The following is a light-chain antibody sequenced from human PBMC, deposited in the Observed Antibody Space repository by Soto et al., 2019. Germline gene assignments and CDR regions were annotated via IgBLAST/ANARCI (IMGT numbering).Light chain of an antibody. Sequence: QSVLTQPASVSGSPGQSITISCTGTSSDIGSYNCVSWYQQHPGQAPKLMIYDVTNRPSGVSNRFSGSKSANTASLTISGLQAEDEADYYCSSPRSSSCYVFGTGTKLTVL. CDR2: DVT. CDR3: SSPRSSSCYV. V-gene: IGLV2-14*03. CDR1: SSDIGSYNC. J-gene: IGLJ1*01.